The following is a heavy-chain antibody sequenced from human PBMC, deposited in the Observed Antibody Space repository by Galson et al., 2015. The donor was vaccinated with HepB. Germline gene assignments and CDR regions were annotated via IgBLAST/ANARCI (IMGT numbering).Heavy chain of an antibody. CDR3: ARVIGQLLNAFDI. Sequence: SVKVSCKASGGTFSSYTISWVRQAPGQGLEWMGRIIPILGIANYAQKFQGRVTITADKSTSTAYMELSSLRSEDTAVYYCARVIGQLLNAFDIWGQGTMVTVSS. J-gene: IGHJ3*02. CDR2: IIPILGIA. CDR1: GGTFSSYT. D-gene: IGHD2-2*01. V-gene: IGHV1-69*02.